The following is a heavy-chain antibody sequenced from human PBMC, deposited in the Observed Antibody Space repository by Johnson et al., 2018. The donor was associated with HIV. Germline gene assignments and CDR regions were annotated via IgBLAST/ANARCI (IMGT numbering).Heavy chain of an antibody. CDR1: GFTFSSYA. V-gene: IGHV3-73*01. CDR2: IRSKANSYAT. D-gene: IGHD6-6*01. Sequence: VQLVESGGGVVRPGKSLRLSCAASGFTFSSYAMHWVRQASGKGLEWVGRIRSKANSYATAYAASVEGRFTISRDDSKNTLYLQMNSLKTEDTAMYYCTTASSPTLLDAFDIWGQGTMVTVSS. J-gene: IGHJ3*02. CDR3: TTASSPTLLDAFDI.